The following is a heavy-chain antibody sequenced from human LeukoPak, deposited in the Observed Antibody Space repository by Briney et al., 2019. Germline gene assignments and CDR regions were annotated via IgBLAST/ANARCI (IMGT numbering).Heavy chain of an antibody. V-gene: IGHV3-23*01. D-gene: IGHD2-21*01. CDR1: GFAFSSYA. CDR2: ISGSGGST. Sequence: GGSLRLSCAASGFAFSSYAMSWVRQAPGKGLEWVSAISGSGGSTYYADSVKGRFTISRDNSKNTLYLQMNSLRAEDAAVYYCAKAPVTSCRGAYCYPFDCWGQGTLVTVSS. J-gene: IGHJ4*02. CDR3: AKAPVTSCRGAYCYPFDC.